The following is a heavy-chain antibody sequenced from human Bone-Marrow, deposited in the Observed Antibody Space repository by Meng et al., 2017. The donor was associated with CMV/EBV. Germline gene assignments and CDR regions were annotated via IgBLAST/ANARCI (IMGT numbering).Heavy chain of an antibody. CDR2: INSDGSST. CDR1: GFTFSSYW. V-gene: IGHV3-74*01. D-gene: IGHD2-2*01. J-gene: IGHJ5*02. CDR3: AKPSSTSFNWFDP. Sequence: GESLKISCAASGFTFSSYWMHWVRQAPGKGLVWVSRINSDGSSTSYADSVKGRFTISRDNAKNTLYLQMNSLRAEDTAVYYCAKPSSTSFNWFDPWGQGTLVTVSS.